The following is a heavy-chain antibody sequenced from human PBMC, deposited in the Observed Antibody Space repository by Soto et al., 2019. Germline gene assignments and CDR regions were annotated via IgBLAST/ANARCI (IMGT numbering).Heavy chain of an antibody. CDR1: GDTISNTYY. D-gene: IGHD2-2*01. V-gene: IGHV4-38-2*02. CDR3: ARVKAEIVVVPRIFYRINWLDP. Sequence: SETLSLTCSVSGDTISNTYYWGWIRQPPGKGLEWIGTIYESGSTYYNPSLHRRVIMSVDTSKNQFSLKLTSVTAADTAVYFCARVKAEIVVVPRIFYRINWLDPWGPGIQVTVYS. CDR2: IYESGST. J-gene: IGHJ5*02.